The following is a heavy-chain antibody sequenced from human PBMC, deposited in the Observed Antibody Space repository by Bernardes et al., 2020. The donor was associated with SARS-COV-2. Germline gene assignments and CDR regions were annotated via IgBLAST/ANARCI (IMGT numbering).Heavy chain of an antibody. V-gene: IGHV3-53*01. J-gene: IGHJ6*02. CDR2: IYTAGAT. Sequence: GGSLRLSCAASGFTVINNYMSWVRQAPGKGLEWVSVIYTAGATYYADSMKGRFTISRDKAKNTVTLQMNSLRVGDTAVYYCASINWGFFYHAMDVWGQGTTVTVSS. D-gene: IGHD7-27*01. CDR1: GFTVINNY. CDR3: ASINWGFFYHAMDV.